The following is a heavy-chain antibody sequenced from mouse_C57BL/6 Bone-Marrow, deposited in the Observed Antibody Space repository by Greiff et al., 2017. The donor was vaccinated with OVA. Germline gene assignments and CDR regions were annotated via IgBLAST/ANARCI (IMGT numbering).Heavy chain of an antibody. CDR2: ISDGGSYT. V-gene: IGHV5-4*03. Sequence: EVKVVESGGGLVKPGGSLKLSCAASGFTFSSYAMSWVRQTPEKRLEWVATISDGGSYTYYPDNVKGRFTISRDNAKNNLYLQMSHLKSEDTAMYYCARRGSTLWYFDVWGTGTTVTVSS. J-gene: IGHJ1*03. CDR3: ARRGSTLWYFDV. CDR1: GFTFSSYA. D-gene: IGHD1-1*01.